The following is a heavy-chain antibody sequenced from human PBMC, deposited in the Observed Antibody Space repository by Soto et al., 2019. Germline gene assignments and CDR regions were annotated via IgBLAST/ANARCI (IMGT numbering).Heavy chain of an antibody. D-gene: IGHD6-13*01. CDR1: GDSMNNFY. CDR3: AKYRRTAAEGYTLDY. J-gene: IGHJ4*02. V-gene: IGHV4-59*01. CDR2: IFYTGST. Sequence: WETLSLTCTVSGDSMNNFYWSRIRQPPGKTLEWIGNIFYTGSTTYNPSLESRITMSVDTSKNQFSLRLSSVSAADTAVYFCAKYRRTAAEGYTLDYWGRGTLGTVSS.